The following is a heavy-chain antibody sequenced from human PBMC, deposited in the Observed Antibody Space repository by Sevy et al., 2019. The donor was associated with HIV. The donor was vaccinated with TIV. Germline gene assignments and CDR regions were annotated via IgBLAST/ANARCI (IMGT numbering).Heavy chain of an antibody. V-gene: IGHV3-30*04. CDR1: GFTFSSYA. D-gene: IGHD3-22*01. CDR3: ARDRVRGDYDDNTFDP. Sequence: GGSLRLSCAASGFTFSSYAMHWVRQAPGKGLEWVALISYSGSSKYYADSVKGRLTISRDNSKNTLYLQMNSLRAEDTAVYYCARDRVRGDYDDNTFDPWGQGTLVTVSS. J-gene: IGHJ5*02. CDR2: ISYSGSSK.